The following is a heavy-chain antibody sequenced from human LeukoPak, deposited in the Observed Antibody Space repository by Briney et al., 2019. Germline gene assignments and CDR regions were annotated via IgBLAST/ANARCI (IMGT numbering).Heavy chain of an antibody. Sequence: SETLSLTCAVSGGSFSGYYWSWIRQPPGKGLEWIGQINHSGSTNYNPSLNSRVTISVDTSKNQFSLKLSSVTASDTGVYYCARGLFGVAAGYYGMDVWGEGTTVTVSS. CDR1: GGSFSGYY. V-gene: IGHV4-34*01. D-gene: IGHD6-13*01. J-gene: IGHJ6*04. CDR3: ARGLFGVAAGYYGMDV. CDR2: INHSGST.